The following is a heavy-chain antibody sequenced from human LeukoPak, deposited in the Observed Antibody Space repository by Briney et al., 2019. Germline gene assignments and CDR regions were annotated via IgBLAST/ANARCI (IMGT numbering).Heavy chain of an antibody. CDR3: ARDLGRSGYYTIDAFDI. D-gene: IGHD3-22*01. CDR1: GFTFNTYS. CDR2: ISSSSSYI. J-gene: IGHJ3*02. Sequence: GGSLRLSCAASGFTFNTYSMNWVRQAPGEGREWVSSISSSSSYIYYADSVKGRSTISRDNAKNSLYLQMNSLRAEDTAVYYCARDLGRSGYYTIDAFDIWGQGTMVTVSS. V-gene: IGHV3-21*01.